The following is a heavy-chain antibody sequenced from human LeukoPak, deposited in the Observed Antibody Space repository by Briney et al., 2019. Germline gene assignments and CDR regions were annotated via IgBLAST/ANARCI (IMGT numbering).Heavy chain of an antibody. D-gene: IGHD4-17*01. CDR1: GYTFTSYN. J-gene: IGHJ5*02. CDR2: INPSGGST. Sequence: ASVKVSCKASGYTFTSYNMHWVRRAPAQGLEWMGIINPSGGSTTYAQKFQGRVTMTRDMSTSTVYMELSSLRSEGTAVYYCARDKGDYGVNWFDPWGQGTLVTVSS. V-gene: IGHV1-46*01. CDR3: ARDKGDYGVNWFDP.